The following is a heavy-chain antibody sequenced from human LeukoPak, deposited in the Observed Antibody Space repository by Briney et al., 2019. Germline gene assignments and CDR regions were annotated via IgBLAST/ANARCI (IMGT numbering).Heavy chain of an antibody. CDR3: ARISTQGIAVAGVDY. Sequence: GGSLRLSCAASGFTFSSYWMHWVRQAPGKGLEWVSSIGGSGTDTYYADSLKGRFTISRDNAKNSLYLQMNTLRAEDTAVYYCARISTQGIAVAGVDYRGPGTLVTVSS. D-gene: IGHD6-19*01. J-gene: IGHJ4*02. CDR1: GFTFSSYW. V-gene: IGHV3-21*01. CDR2: IGGSGTDT.